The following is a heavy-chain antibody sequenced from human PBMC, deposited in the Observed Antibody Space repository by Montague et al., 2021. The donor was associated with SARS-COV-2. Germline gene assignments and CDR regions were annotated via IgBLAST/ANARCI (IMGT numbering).Heavy chain of an antibody. CDR2: ISYEGSQK. Sequence: SLRLSCAASGFTFNNYGIHWVRQAPGKVLEWVAVISYEGSQKFXXXSXXXRFXISRDSAQRTVYLQLNSLRVEATAVSYCAKASQVFWLGQFARDAFDIWGQGTTVSVSS. CDR3: AKASQVFWLGQFARDAFDI. V-gene: IGHV3-30*18. D-gene: IGHD3-10*01. J-gene: IGHJ3*02. CDR1: GFTFNNYG.